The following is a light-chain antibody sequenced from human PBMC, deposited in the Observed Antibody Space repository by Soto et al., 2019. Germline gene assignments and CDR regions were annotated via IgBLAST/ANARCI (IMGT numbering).Light chain of an antibody. Sequence: QSVLTQPPSASGTPGQRVTISCSGSSSNIGSNTVNWYQQLPGTAPKLLIYSNNQRPSGVPDRFSGSKSGTSASLAISGIRSEDEAEYYCAAWYDSLNGHVVFGGGTKVTVL. J-gene: IGLJ2*01. CDR1: SSNIGSNT. V-gene: IGLV1-44*01. CDR2: SNN. CDR3: AAWYDSLNGHVV.